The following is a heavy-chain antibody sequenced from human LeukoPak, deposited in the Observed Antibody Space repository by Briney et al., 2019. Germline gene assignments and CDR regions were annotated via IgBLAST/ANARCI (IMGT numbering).Heavy chain of an antibody. CDR3: ARQKIIAAAGTSDY. CDR2: ISSSSSYI. Sequence: PGGSLRLSCAASGFTFSSYAMNWVRQAPGKGLEWVSSISSSSSYIYYADSVKGRFTISRDNAKNSLCLQMNSLRAEDTAVYYCARQKIIAAAGTSDYWGQGTLVTVSS. CDR1: GFTFSSYA. D-gene: IGHD6-13*01. J-gene: IGHJ4*02. V-gene: IGHV3-21*01.